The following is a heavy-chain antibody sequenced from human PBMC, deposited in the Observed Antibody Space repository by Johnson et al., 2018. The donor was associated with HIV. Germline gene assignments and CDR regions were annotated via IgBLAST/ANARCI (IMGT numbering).Heavy chain of an antibody. Sequence: QVQLVESGGGVVQPGRSLRLSCVASGFTFRSYAMHWVRQAPGKGLEWVSAISGSGGSTYYADSVKGRFTISRDNSRNTLYLQMNTLRTEDTALYYCAKVGRIVVAIGNDAFDIWGQGTMVTVSS. CDR1: GFTFRSYA. J-gene: IGHJ3*02. CDR3: AKVGRIVVAIGNDAFDI. V-gene: IGHV3-NL1*01. CDR2: ISGSGGST. D-gene: IGHD2-21*01.